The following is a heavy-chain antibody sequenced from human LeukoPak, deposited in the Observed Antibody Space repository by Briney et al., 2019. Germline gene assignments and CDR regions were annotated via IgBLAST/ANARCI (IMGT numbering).Heavy chain of an antibody. CDR1: GFTFSSYA. J-gene: IGHJ3*02. CDR3: AKCTRMVRGVIGAFDI. Sequence: GGSLRLSCAASGFTFSSYAMSWVRQAPGKGLEWVSAISGSGGSTYYADSVKGRFTISRDNSKNTLYLQMNSLRAEDTAVYYCAKCTRMVRGVIGAFDIWGQGTTVTVSS. V-gene: IGHV3-23*01. CDR2: ISGSGGST. D-gene: IGHD3-10*01.